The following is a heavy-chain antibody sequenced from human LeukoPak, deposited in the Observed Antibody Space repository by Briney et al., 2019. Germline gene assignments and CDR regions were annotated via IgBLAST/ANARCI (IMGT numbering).Heavy chain of an antibody. CDR3: ARGAYCGGDCYSGFDC. CDR2: IYYSGST. V-gene: IGHV4-39*07. CDR1: GGSISSSSYY. D-gene: IGHD2-21*02. J-gene: IGHJ4*02. Sequence: SSETLSLTCTVSGGSISSSSYYWGWIRQPPGKGLEWIGSIYYSGSTYYNPSLKSRVTISVDTSKNRFSLKLSSVIAADTAVYYCARGAYCGGDCYSGFDCWGQGTLVTVSS.